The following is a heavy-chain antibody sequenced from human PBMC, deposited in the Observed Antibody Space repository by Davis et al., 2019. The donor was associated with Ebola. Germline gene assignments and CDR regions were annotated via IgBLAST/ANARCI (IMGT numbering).Heavy chain of an antibody. D-gene: IGHD1-14*01. Sequence: ASVKVSCKASGYTFTSYYMHWVRQAPGQGLEWMGIINPSGGSTSYAQNFQGRVTITRDTSASIVYMELSNLRSGDTAVFYCARDSLPAQYATDWYNVANFDYWGQGTLVTVSS. CDR3: ARDSLPAQYATDWYNVANFDY. CDR1: GYTFTSYY. J-gene: IGHJ4*02. CDR2: INPSGGST. V-gene: IGHV1-46*01.